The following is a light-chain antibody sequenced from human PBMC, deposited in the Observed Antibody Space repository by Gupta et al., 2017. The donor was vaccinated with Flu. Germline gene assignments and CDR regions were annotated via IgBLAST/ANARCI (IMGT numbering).Light chain of an antibody. Sequence: KVTISCSGSNSNIGNNCVCWYQQLPGTAPKLLMYDNNKRPSVIPDRFSGTKCGTSATLGSTGLQTGDAAYYFCATCDSSLSLVVFGGRTKLAVL. CDR1: NSNIGNNC. V-gene: IGLV1-51*01. CDR2: DNN. CDR3: ATCDSSLSLVV. J-gene: IGLJ2*01.